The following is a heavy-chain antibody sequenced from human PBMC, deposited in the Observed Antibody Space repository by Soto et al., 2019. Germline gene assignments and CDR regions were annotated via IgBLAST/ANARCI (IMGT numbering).Heavy chain of an antibody. CDR3: ARNDWFDP. J-gene: IGHJ5*02. CDR2: INHSGST. CDR1: GGSFSGYY. V-gene: IGHV4-34*01. Sequence: SETLSLTCAVYGGSFSGYYWSWTRQPPGKGLEWIGEINHSGSTNYNPSLKSRVTISVDTSKNQFSLKLSSVTAADTAVYYCARNDWFDPWGQGTLVTVSS.